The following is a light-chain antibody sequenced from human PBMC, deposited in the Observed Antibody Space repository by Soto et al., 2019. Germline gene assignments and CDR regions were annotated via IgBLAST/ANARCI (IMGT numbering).Light chain of an antibody. Sequence: QSALTQPDSVSGSPGQSITISCTGTSSDVGGYKYVSWYQHHPGKAPKLMIYEVSNRPSGVSNRFSGSKSGNTASLTISGLQAEDEADYYCSSYTSRSPCVFGTGTKLTVL. V-gene: IGLV2-14*01. CDR2: EVS. CDR1: SSDVGGYKY. CDR3: SSYTSRSPCV. J-gene: IGLJ1*01.